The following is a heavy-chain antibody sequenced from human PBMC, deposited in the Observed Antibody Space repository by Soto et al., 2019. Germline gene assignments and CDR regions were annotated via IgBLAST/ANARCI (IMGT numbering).Heavy chain of an antibody. Sequence: KTSETLSLTCGVSGASISSRNWWSWVRQSPAKGLEWIGEIYHTGTTNYNPSLKSRVTLSVDKSKNQFSLTLTSVTAADTAVYYCVKGSIVPLNWFDPWGQGTLVTVSS. V-gene: IGHV4-4*02. CDR3: VKGSIVPLNWFDP. CDR2: IYHTGTT. J-gene: IGHJ5*02. D-gene: IGHD2-8*01. CDR1: GASISSRNW.